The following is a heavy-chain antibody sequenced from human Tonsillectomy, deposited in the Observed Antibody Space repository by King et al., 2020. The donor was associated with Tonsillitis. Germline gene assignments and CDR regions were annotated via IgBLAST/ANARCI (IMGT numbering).Heavy chain of an antibody. J-gene: IGHJ6*03. CDR3: ARTRGTSYYYHYYMDV. CDR1: GFSLSTSEVG. Sequence: TLKESGPTLVKPTQTLTLTCTFSGFSLSTSEVGVGWIRQPPGKALEWLALVYWDDNKRYSPSLKSRLTITKDTSKNQVVLTMMNMDPVDTATYYCARTRGTSYYYHYYMDVWGKGTTVTVSS. CDR2: VYWDDNK. V-gene: IGHV2-5*02. D-gene: IGHD4-23*01.